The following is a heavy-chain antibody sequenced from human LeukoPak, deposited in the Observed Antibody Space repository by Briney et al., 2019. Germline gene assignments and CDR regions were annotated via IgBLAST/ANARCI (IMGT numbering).Heavy chain of an antibody. CDR2: IIPILGIA. CDR1: GGTFSSYA. D-gene: IGHD5-18*01. V-gene: IGHV1-69*04. J-gene: IGHJ4*02. Sequence: ASVKVSCKASGGTFSSYAISWVRQAPGQGLEWMGRIIPILGIANYAQKFQGRVTITADKSTSTAYMELSSLRSEDTAVYYCASGTAMVTFDYWGQGTLVTVSS. CDR3: ASGTAMVTFDY.